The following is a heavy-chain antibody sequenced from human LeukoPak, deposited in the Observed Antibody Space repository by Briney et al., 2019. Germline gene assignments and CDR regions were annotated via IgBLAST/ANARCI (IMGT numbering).Heavy chain of an antibody. D-gene: IGHD3-3*01. Sequence: PSETLSLTCTVSGGSISSSSYYWDWIRQPPGKGLEWIGSIYYSGSTYYNPSLKSRVTISVDTSKNQFSLKLSSVTAADTAVYYCASPATYYDSWSGYHPFDYWGQGTLVTVSS. J-gene: IGHJ4*02. CDR1: GGSISSSSYY. CDR2: IYYSGST. CDR3: ASPATYYDSWSGYHPFDY. V-gene: IGHV4-39*01.